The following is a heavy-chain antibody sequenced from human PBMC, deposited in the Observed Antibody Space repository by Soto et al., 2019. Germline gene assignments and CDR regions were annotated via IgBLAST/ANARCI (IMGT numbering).Heavy chain of an antibody. CDR2: IKQDGSEK. J-gene: IGHJ5*02. V-gene: IGHV3-7*03. D-gene: IGHD1-26*01. Sequence: EVQLLESGGGLVQPGGSLRLSCAASGFTFNAYAMSWVRQAPGKGLEWVANIKQDGSEKYYVDSVKGRFTISRDNAKNSLYLQMNSLRAEDTAVYYCAREGRVGATPWGQGTLVTVSS. CDR3: AREGRVGATP. CDR1: GFTFNAYA.